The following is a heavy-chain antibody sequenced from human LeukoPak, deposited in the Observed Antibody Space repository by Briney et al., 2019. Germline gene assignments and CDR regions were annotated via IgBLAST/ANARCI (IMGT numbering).Heavy chain of an antibody. J-gene: IGHJ6*04. CDR1: GFRFRSYG. V-gene: IGHV3-23*01. CDR3: AELGITMIGGV. CDR2: LSESGDNT. Sequence: PGRTLRLSCAASGFRFRSYGMMWVRQAPGKGLEWVSSLSESGDNTYYADAVKGRFTISRDNSKNTLYLQMNSLRAEDTAVYYCAELGITMIGGVWGKGTTVTISS. D-gene: IGHD3-10*02.